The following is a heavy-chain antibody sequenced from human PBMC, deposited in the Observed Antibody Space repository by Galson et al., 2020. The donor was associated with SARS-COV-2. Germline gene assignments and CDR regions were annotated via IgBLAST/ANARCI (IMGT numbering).Heavy chain of an antibody. D-gene: IGHD4-17*01. J-gene: IGHJ3*02. CDR1: GTSISGGSYS. CDR3: ARLHYGEYAPEAFDI. CDR2: ISHSEGT. V-gene: IGHV4-30-2*01. Sequence: SETLSLTCAVSGTSISGGSYSWNWIRQPPGKGLEWIGYISHSEGTYYNPSLKSRVPISGDRSKNQFSLRLSSVTAADAAVYFCARLHYGEYAPEAFDIWGPGTRVTVAS.